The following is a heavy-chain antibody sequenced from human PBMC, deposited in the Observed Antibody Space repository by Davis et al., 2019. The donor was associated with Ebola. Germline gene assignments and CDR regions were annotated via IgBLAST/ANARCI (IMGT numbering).Heavy chain of an antibody. CDR3: AASTRIWFDP. V-gene: IGHV1-46*01. CDR1: GYSFTSYY. CDR2: INPSGGST. Sequence: ASVKVSCKASGYSFTSYYMHWVRQAPGQGLEWMGIINPSGGSTSYAQKFQGRVTMARDTSTSTVYMELSSLRSEDTAVYYCAASTRIWFDPWGQGTLVTVSS. D-gene: IGHD2-2*01. J-gene: IGHJ5*02.